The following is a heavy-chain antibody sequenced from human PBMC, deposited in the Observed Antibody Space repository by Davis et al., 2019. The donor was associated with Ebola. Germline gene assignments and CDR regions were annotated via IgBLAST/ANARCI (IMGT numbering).Heavy chain of an antibody. CDR1: GGSISSSSYY. Sequence: MPSETLSLTCTVSGGSISSSSYYWGWIRQPPGKGLEWIGSIYYSGSTNYNPSLKSRVTISVDTSKNQFSLKLSSVTAADTAVYYCARVMEITMVQGVTNWFDPWGQGTLVTVSS. J-gene: IGHJ5*02. V-gene: IGHV4-39*07. CDR2: IYYSGST. CDR3: ARVMEITMVQGVTNWFDP. D-gene: IGHD3-10*01.